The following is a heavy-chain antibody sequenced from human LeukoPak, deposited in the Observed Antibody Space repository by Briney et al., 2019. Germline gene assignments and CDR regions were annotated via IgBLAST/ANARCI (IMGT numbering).Heavy chain of an antibody. V-gene: IGHV3-30*04. CDR3: ARVLSGYASSLGY. CDR1: GFTFSSYA. Sequence: GGSPRLSCAASGFTFSSYAMHWVRQAPGKGLEWVAVISYDGSNKYYADSVKGRFTISRDNSKNTLYLQMNSLRAEDTAVYYCARVLSGYASSLGYWGQGTLVTVSA. CDR2: ISYDGSNK. J-gene: IGHJ4*02. D-gene: IGHD6-6*01.